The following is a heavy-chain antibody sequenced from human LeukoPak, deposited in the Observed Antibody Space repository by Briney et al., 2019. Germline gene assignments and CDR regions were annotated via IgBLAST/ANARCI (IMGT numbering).Heavy chain of an antibody. D-gene: IGHD3-16*01. CDR3: AKSQFGGVFDGFDI. J-gene: IGHJ3*02. Sequence: GGSLRLSCAASGFTFSSYAMSWVRQAPGKGLEWVSAISGSGASTYYADSVKGRITISKDKSKNTLYVQMNSLRAEDTAVYYCAKSQFGGVFDGFDIWGQGTMVTVSS. CDR2: ISGSGAST. CDR1: GFTFSSYA. V-gene: IGHV3-23*01.